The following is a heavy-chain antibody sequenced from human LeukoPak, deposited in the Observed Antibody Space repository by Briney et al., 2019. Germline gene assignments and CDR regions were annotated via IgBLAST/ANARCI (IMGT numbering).Heavy chain of an antibody. CDR1: GGSISSYY. CDR2: IYTSGST. Sequence: PSETLSLTCTVSGGSISSYYWSWIRQPAGKGLEWIGRIYTSGSTNYNPSLKSRVTMSIDTSKNQFSLKLSSVTAADTAVYYCASLIAAAGNNWFDPWGQGTLVTVSS. J-gene: IGHJ5*02. D-gene: IGHD6-13*01. V-gene: IGHV4-4*07. CDR3: ASLIAAAGNNWFDP.